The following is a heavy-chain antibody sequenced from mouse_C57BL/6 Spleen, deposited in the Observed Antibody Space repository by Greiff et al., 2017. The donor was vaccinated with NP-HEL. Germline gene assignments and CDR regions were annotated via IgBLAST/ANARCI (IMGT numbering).Heavy chain of an antibody. CDR3: ARQVYSNGYAMDY. D-gene: IGHD2-5*01. V-gene: IGHV5-9*01. CDR1: GFTFSSYT. J-gene: IGHJ4*01. Sequence: EVQGVESGGGLVKPGGSLKLSCAASGFTFSSYTMSWVRQTPEKRLEWVATISGGGGNTYYPDSVKGRFTISRDNAKNTLYLQMSSLRSEDTALYYCARQVYSNGYAMDYWGQGTSVTVSS. CDR2: ISGGGGNT.